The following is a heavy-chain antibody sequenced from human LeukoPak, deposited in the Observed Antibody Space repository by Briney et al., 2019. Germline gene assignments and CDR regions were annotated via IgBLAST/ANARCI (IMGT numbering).Heavy chain of an antibody. D-gene: IGHD3-22*01. Sequence: ASVNVSCKASGYTFTSYGISWVRQAPGQGLEWMGWISAYNGNTNYAQKLQGRVTMTTDTSTSTAYMELRSLRSDDTAVYYCARGPDRAYYYDSSGYPPDYWGQGTLVTVSS. CDR1: GYTFTSYG. CDR2: ISAYNGNT. V-gene: IGHV1-18*01. CDR3: ARGPDRAYYYDSSGYPPDY. J-gene: IGHJ4*02.